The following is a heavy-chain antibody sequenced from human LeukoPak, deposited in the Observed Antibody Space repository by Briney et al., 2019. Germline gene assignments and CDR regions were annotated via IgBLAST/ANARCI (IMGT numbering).Heavy chain of an antibody. CDR3: ARDNGSGSYYLGGHFDY. Sequence: GASVKVSCKASGGTFSSYAISWVRQAPGQGLEWMGGIIPIFGTANYAQKFQGRVTITADESTSTAYMELSSLRSEDTAAYYCARDNGSGSYYLGGHFDYWGQGTLVTVSS. CDR2: IIPIFGTA. CDR1: GGTFSSYA. V-gene: IGHV1-69*01. J-gene: IGHJ4*02. D-gene: IGHD3-10*01.